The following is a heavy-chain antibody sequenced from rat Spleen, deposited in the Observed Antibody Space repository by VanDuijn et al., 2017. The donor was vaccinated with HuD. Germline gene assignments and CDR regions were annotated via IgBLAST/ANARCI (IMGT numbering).Heavy chain of an antibody. Sequence: EVQLVESGGGLVQPGRSLKLSCAASGFTFSNYDMAWVRQAPKKGLEWVASISYEGSSTYYGDSVKGRFTIPRDNAKSTLYLQMNSLRSEDTATYYCTRASLDYSGEDYFDYWGQGVMVTVSS. CDR1: GFTFSNYD. CDR3: TRASLDYSGEDYFDY. V-gene: IGHV5-22*01. CDR2: ISYEGSST. J-gene: IGHJ2*01. D-gene: IGHD1-1*01.